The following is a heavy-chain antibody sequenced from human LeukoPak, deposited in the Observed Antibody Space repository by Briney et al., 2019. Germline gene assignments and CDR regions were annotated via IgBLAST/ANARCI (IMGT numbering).Heavy chain of an antibody. CDR1: GGSFSGYY. V-gene: IGHV4-34*01. CDR3: ARGHYYGSGSHRALFDY. Sequence: PSETLSLTCAVYGGSFSGYYWSWIRQPPGKGLEWIGEINHSGSTNYNPSLESRVTISVDTSKNQFSLKLSSVTAADTAVYYCARGHYYGSGSHRALFDYWGQGTLVTVSS. J-gene: IGHJ4*02. D-gene: IGHD3-10*01. CDR2: INHSGST.